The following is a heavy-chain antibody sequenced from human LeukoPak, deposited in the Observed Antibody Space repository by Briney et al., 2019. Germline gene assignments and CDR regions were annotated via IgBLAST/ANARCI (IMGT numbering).Heavy chain of an antibody. V-gene: IGHV3-15*01. CDR2: IKSKTDGGTT. Sequence: DPSETLSLTCTVSGGSISSYYWSWVRQAPGKGLEWVGRIKSKTDGGTTDYAAPVKGRFTISRDDSKNTLYLQMNSLKTEDTAVYYCTTDERGGSYYGSSLTVYYYYMDVWGKGTTVTVSS. CDR1: GGSISSYY. CDR3: TTDERGGSYYGSSLTVYYYYMDV. D-gene: IGHD1-26*01. J-gene: IGHJ6*03.